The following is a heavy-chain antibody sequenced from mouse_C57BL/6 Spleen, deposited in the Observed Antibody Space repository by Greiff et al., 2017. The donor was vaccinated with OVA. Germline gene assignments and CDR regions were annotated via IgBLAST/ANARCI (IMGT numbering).Heavy chain of an antibody. V-gene: IGHV1-53*01. CDR1: GYTFTSYW. D-gene: IGHD1-1*01. CDR2: INPSNGGT. CDR3: ARERVITTAADY. Sequence: QVQLQQPGTELVKPGASVKLSCKASGYTFTSYWMHWVKQRPGQGLEWIGNINPSNGGTTYNEKFKSKATLTVDKSSSTADMHLSSLTSEDSAVYDCARERVITTAADYWGQGTTLTVSA. J-gene: IGHJ2*01.